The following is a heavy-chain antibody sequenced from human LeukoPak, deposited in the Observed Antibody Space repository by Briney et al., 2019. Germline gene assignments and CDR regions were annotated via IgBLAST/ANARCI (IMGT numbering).Heavy chain of an antibody. D-gene: IGHD1-26*01. J-gene: IGHJ4*02. CDR2: INHSGST. CDR3: ARRRSGSPIDY. CDR1: GGSFSSYY. V-gene: IGHV4-34*01. Sequence: SETLSLTCAVYGGSFSSYYWSWIRQPPGKGLEWIGEINHSGSTNYNPSLKSRVTISVDTSKNQFSLKLSSVTAADTAVYYCARRRSGSPIDYWGQGTLVTVSS.